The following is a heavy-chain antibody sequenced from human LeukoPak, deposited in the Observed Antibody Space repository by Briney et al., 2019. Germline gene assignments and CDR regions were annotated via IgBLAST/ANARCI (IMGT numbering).Heavy chain of an antibody. V-gene: IGHV1-2*02. Sequence: ASVKVSCKASGYTFTGYYMHWVRQAPGQGLEWMGWINPNSGGTNYAQKFQGRVTMTRDTSISTAYMELSRLRSDDTAVYYCARDGGYCSSTSRYTGLDYWGQGTLVTVSS. CDR3: ARDGGYCSSTSRYTGLDY. J-gene: IGHJ4*02. CDR1: GYTFTGYY. CDR2: INPNSGGT. D-gene: IGHD2-2*02.